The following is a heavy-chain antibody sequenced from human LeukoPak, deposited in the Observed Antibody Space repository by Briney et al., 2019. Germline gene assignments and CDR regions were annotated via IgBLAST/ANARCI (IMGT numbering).Heavy chain of an antibody. V-gene: IGHV3-7*03. J-gene: IGHJ3*01. CDR2: INSDESEG. D-gene: IGHD6-6*01. CDR3: ARSSYSSSSSV. CDR1: GFTFSGFW. Sequence: GSLRLSCAVSGFTFSGFWMSWSRQAPGKGLEWVPSINSDESEGYYADVVKGRFTISRDNAKNSLYLQINSLRAEDTAVYYCARSSYSSSSSVWGQGTMVTVSS.